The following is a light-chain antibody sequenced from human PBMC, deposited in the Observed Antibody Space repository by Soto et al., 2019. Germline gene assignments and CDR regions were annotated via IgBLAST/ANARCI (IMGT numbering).Light chain of an antibody. CDR2: GAS. V-gene: IGKV1-39*01. J-gene: IGKJ4*01. Sequence: DIQMTQSPSSLSASVGDRVTITCRASQSISSSLNWYQQTPGKAPRLLIYGASSLQSGVPSRFSGSGSGTDFTLTISSLQPEDFVSYYCQQSYSMPRAFGGGTKVDIK. CDR1: QSISSS. CDR3: QQSYSMPRA.